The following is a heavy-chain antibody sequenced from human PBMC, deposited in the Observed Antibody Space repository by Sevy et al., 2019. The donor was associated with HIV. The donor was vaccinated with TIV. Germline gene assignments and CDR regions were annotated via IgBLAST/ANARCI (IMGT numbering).Heavy chain of an antibody. Sequence: GGSLRLSCKASGFTFSTYSMHWVRQAPANPPHPPPPISRTSTTTYYADSAKGRFTISRDNAKNSLYLQMNSLRDEDTAVYYCAREAYYYDSREENWFDPWGQGTLVTVSS. CDR1: GFTFSTYS. D-gene: IGHD3-22*01. J-gene: IGHJ5*02. CDR3: AREAYYYDSREENWFDP. V-gene: IGHV3-48*02. CDR2: ISRTSTTT.